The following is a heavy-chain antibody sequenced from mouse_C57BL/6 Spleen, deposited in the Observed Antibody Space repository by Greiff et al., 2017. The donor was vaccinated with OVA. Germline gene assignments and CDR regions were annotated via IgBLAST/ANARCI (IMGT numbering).Heavy chain of an antibody. Sequence: VHVKQSGPELVKPGASVKISCKASGYTFTDYYMNWVKQSHGKSLEWIGDINPNNGGTSYNQKFKGKATLTVDKSSSTAYMELRSLTSEDSAVYYCARHMGYGSSYGYFDVWGTGTTVTVSS. D-gene: IGHD1-1*01. V-gene: IGHV1-26*01. CDR3: ARHMGYGSSYGYFDV. CDR2: INPNNGGT. J-gene: IGHJ1*03. CDR1: GYTFTDYY.